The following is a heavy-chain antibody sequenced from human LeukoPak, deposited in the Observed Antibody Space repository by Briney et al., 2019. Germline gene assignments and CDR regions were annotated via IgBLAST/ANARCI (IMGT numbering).Heavy chain of an antibody. CDR2: IYYSGST. CDR3: ARLDDSSGYFH. J-gene: IGHJ4*02. Sequence: SETLSLTCTVSGGSISSSSYYWGWIRQPPGKGLEWIGSIYYSGSTYYNPSLKSRVTISVDTSKNQFSLKLSSVTAADTAVYYCARLDDSSGYFHWGQGTLVTVSS. V-gene: IGHV4-39*07. CDR1: GGSISSSSYY. D-gene: IGHD3-22*01.